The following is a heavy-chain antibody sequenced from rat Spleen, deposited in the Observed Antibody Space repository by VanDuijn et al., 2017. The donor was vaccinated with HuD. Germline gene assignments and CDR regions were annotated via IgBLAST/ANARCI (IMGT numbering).Heavy chain of an antibody. D-gene: IGHD1-10*01. CDR2: ISFDGSTT. CDR1: GFTFSNYD. Sequence: EVQLVESGGGLVQPGRSMKLSCAVSGFTFSNYDMAWVRQAPTKGPEWVASISFDGSTTYYRDSVTGRFTISRDNTKSTQYLQMNSLRSEDTATYYCTTENYWFAYWGQGTLVTVSS. CDR3: TTENYWFAY. J-gene: IGHJ3*01. V-gene: IGHV5-20*01.